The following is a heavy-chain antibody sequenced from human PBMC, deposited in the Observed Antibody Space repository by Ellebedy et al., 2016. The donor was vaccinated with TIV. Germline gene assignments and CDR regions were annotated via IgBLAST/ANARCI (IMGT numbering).Heavy chain of an antibody. CDR1: GFTFSSYG. Sequence: GESLKISCAASGFTFSSYGMHWVRQAPGKGLEWVAVIWYDGSNKYYADSVKGRFTISRDNSKNTLYLQMNSLRAEDTAVYYCARRGTYAEGDAFDIWGQGTMVTVSS. J-gene: IGHJ3*02. CDR3: ARRGTYAEGDAFDI. CDR2: IWYDGSNK. D-gene: IGHD1-1*01. V-gene: IGHV3-33*01.